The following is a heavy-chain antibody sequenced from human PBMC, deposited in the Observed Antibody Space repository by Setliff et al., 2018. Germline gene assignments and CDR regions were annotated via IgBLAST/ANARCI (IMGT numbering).Heavy chain of an antibody. V-gene: IGHV4-59*11. CDR3: ALSDHYPFYYDY. Sequence: SETLSLTCTVSGDYISSQYWSWIRQPPGKGLEWIGYISNRGSTDYDPSLKSRVTISEDTSRSQFSLKLTSVTTADTAVYYCALSDHYPFYYDYWGLGTLVTVS. CDR2: ISNRGST. J-gene: IGHJ4*02. D-gene: IGHD3-3*01. CDR1: GDYISSQY.